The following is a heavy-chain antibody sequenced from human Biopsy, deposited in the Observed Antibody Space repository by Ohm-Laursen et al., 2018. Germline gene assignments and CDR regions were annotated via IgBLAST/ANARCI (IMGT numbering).Heavy chain of an antibody. CDR1: GFTFSTYW. D-gene: IGHD2-15*01. CDR2: INQDGSEK. V-gene: IGHV3-7*01. J-gene: IGHJ4*02. CDR3: ASAHQYCSATTCNGGSDF. Sequence: GSLRLSCTASGFTFSTYWMTWVRQAPGKGMEWVANINQDGSEKYYVDSVKGRFTISRDNAKDSLDLQMSRLRVEDTALYYCASAHQYCSATTCNGGSDFWGQGTLVTVSS.